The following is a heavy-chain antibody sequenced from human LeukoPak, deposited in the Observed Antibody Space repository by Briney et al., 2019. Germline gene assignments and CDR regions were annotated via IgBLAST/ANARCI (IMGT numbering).Heavy chain of an antibody. Sequence: PGGSLRLSCAASGFPFTSYWMSWVRQAPGKGLEWVSSISSSSSYIYYADSVKGRFTISRDNAKNSLYLQMNSLRAEDTAVYYCASYYGSGSPPVYWGQGTLVTVSS. CDR3: ASYYGSGSPPVY. D-gene: IGHD3-10*01. CDR2: ISSSSSYI. V-gene: IGHV3-21*01. J-gene: IGHJ4*02. CDR1: GFPFTSYW.